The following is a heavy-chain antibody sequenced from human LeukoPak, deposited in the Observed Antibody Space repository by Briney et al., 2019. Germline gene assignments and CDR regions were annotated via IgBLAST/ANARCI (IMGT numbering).Heavy chain of an antibody. V-gene: IGHV1-46*01. CDR2: TNPSGGST. J-gene: IGHJ4*02. Sequence: ASVKVSCKASGYTFTSYYMHWVRQAPGQGLEWMGITNPSGGSTSYAQKFQGRVTMTRDTSTSTVYMELSSLRSEDTAVYYCARDGGSYGHFDYWGQGTLVTVSS. D-gene: IGHD5-18*01. CDR3: ARDGGSYGHFDY. CDR1: GYTFTSYY.